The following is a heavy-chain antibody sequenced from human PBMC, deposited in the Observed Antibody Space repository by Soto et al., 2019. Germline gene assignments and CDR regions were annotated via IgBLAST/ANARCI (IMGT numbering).Heavy chain of an antibody. V-gene: IGHV3-53*01. Sequence: EVQLVESGGGLIQPGGSLRLSCAASGFTVSSNDMNWVRQAPGKGLEWVSLIYSSGSTSYADSVKGRFTISRDNSKNTWYLQMSSLRAEDTAVYYCATRPLLPGAPWGQGTMVTVSS. J-gene: IGHJ3*01. D-gene: IGHD3-22*01. CDR1: GFTVSSND. CDR2: IYSSGST. CDR3: ATRPLLPGAP.